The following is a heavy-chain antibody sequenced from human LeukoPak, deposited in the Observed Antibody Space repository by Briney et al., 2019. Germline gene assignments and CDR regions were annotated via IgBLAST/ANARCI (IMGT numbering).Heavy chain of an antibody. Sequence: GASVTVSCKASGYTFTASYMHWVRQAPGQGLEWMGIINPSGGSTSYAQKFQGRVTMTRDTSTSTVYMELSSLRSEDTAVYYCARRVHYYDSSGYYEDWGQGTLVTVSS. CDR3: ARRVHYYDSSGYYED. CDR1: GYTFTASY. D-gene: IGHD3-22*01. J-gene: IGHJ4*02. V-gene: IGHV1-46*01. CDR2: INPSGGST.